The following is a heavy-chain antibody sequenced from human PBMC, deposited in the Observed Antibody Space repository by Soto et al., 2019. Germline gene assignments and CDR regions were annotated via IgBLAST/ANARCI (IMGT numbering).Heavy chain of an antibody. D-gene: IGHD2-15*01. Sequence: PGGSLRLSCAASGFTFSSYSMNWVRQAPGKGLEWVSSISSSSSYIYYADSVKGRFTISRDNAKNSLYLQMNSLRAEDTAVYYCARDSPGSSEYGMDVWGQGTTVTVSS. CDR1: GFTFSSYS. V-gene: IGHV3-21*01. CDR3: ARDSPGSSEYGMDV. J-gene: IGHJ6*02. CDR2: ISSSSSYI.